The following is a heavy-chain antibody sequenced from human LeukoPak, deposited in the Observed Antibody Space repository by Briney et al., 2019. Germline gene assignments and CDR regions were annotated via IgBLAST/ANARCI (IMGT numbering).Heavy chain of an antibody. CDR1: GFTFSSYG. J-gene: IGHJ4*02. Sequence: PGGSLRLSCAASGFTFSSYGMHWVRQAPGQGLEWVAFIRYDGSNKYYADSVKGRFTISRDNSKNTLYLQMNSLRAEDTAVYYCANASDYGSGSYLDYWGQGTLVTVSS. CDR2: IRYDGSNK. V-gene: IGHV3-30*02. D-gene: IGHD3-10*01. CDR3: ANASDYGSGSYLDY.